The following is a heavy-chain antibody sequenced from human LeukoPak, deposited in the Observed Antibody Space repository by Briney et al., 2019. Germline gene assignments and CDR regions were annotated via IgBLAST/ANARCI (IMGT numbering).Heavy chain of an antibody. V-gene: IGHV3-20*04. CDR2: INWNGGST. D-gene: IGHD3-10*01. Sequence: GGSLRLSCAASGFSFDDYDMSWVRQAPGKGLEWVSGINWNGGSTGYADSVKGRFTISRDNAKNSLYLQMSSLRAEDTALYYCAREEGRYFDYWGQGTLVTVSS. CDR1: GFSFDDYD. J-gene: IGHJ4*02. CDR3: AREEGRYFDY.